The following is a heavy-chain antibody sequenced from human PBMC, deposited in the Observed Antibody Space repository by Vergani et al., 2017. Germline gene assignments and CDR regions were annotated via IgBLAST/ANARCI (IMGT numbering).Heavy chain of an antibody. Sequence: QVQLVQSGAEVKKPGASVKVSCKASGYTFTGYYMHWVRQAPGQGLEWMGWINPNSGGTNYAQKFQGRVTMTRDTSISTAYMELSRLRSEDTAVYYCATVLRKGYRGYSSGWYGDYWGQGTLVTVSS. CDR1: GYTFTGYY. J-gene: IGHJ4*02. CDR3: ATVLRKGYRGYSSGWYGDY. CDR2: INPNSGGT. V-gene: IGHV1-2*02. D-gene: IGHD6-19*01.